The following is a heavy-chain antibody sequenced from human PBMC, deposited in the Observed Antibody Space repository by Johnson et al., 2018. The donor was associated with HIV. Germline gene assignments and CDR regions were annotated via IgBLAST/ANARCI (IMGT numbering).Heavy chain of an antibody. V-gene: IGHV3-72*01. CDR1: GFTFSDHY. CDR2: TRDKANSYTT. J-gene: IGHJ3*02. D-gene: IGHD3-22*01. CDR3: ARDSSGYSGFDI. Sequence: VQLVESGGGLVQPGGSLRLSCAASGFTFSDHYMDWVRQAPGKGLEWVGRTRDKANSYTTEYAASVKGRFNISSDDSKKSLYLQMNSLKTEDTAVYYCARDSSGYSGFDIWGQGTVVTVSS.